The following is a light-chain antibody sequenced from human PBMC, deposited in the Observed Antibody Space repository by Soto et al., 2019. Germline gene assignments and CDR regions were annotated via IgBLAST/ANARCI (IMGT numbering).Light chain of an antibody. V-gene: IGLV2-14*03. CDR3: SSYTSSSTLV. Sequence: QSVLTQPASVSGSPGQSITISCTGTSSDVGGYDSVSWYQQHPGKAPKLMIYDVNNRPSGVSTRFSGSKSGNTASLTISGLQTEDEADYYCSSYTSSSTLVFGGGPKLTVL. J-gene: IGLJ2*01. CDR1: SSDVGGYDS. CDR2: DVN.